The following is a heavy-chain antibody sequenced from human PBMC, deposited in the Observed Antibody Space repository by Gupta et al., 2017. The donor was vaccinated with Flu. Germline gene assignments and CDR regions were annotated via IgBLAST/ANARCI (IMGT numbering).Heavy chain of an antibody. CDR2: MSGSGGST. V-gene: IGHV3-23*01. J-gene: IGHJ4*02. CDR1: GFTFTSYA. Sequence: EVQLLESVGGLVQPGGSLRLSCAASGFTFTSYAMNWVRQAPGKGLEWVSAMSGSGGSTYYADAVKGRFTISRDNSKNTLYLQMNSLRAEDTAVYYCAARGWTFPFDYWGQGTLVTVSS. D-gene: IGHD2-15*01. CDR3: AARGWTFPFDY.